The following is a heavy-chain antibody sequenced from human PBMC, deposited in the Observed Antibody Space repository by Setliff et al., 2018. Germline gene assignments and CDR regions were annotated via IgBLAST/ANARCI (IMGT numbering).Heavy chain of an antibody. V-gene: IGHV3-7*01. Sequence: GGSLRLSCAASGFTFSSYWMSWVRQAPGRGLEWVATITRGGSEKFYVDSVKGRFNISRDNAKNSLSLQMNSLRAEDTAVYYCARTCSGSGCYAGLESWGQGTPVTVSS. CDR1: GFTFSSYW. CDR3: ARTCSGSGCYAGLES. J-gene: IGHJ4*02. CDR2: ITRGGSEK. D-gene: IGHD2-15*01.